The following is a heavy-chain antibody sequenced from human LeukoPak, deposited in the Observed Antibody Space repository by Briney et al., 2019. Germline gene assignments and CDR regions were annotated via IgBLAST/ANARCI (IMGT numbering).Heavy chain of an antibody. CDR3: AELGITMIGGV. V-gene: IGHV3-48*03. CDR1: GFTFSSYE. CDR2: ITGSGDTI. J-gene: IGHJ6*04. Sequence: GALRLSCSASGFTFSSYEMNWVRQAPGKGLEWISYITGSGDTIYYADSVKGRFTISRDNAKNSLFLQMNSLTADDTAVYYCAELGITMIGGVWGKGTTVTISS. D-gene: IGHD3-10*02.